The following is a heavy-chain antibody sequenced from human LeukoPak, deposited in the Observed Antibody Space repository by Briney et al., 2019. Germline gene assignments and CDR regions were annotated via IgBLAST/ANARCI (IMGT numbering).Heavy chain of an antibody. J-gene: IGHJ5*01. V-gene: IGHV1-46*01. D-gene: IGHD4-11*01. CDR2: INPSGGST. CDR3: ARVGDYSPRGWFDS. Sequence: ASVKVSCKASGYTFTSYYIHWVRQAPGQGLEWMGIINPSGGSTTYAQKFQGRVTMTRDMSTRTLYMELSSPRSEDTAFYYCARVGDYSPRGWFDSWGQGTLVTVSS. CDR1: GYTFTSYY.